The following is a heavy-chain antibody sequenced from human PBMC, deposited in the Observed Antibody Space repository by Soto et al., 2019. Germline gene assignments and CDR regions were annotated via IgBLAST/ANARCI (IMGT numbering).Heavy chain of an antibody. V-gene: IGHV3-23*01. CDR2: IGASGGSST. D-gene: IGHD6-19*01. CDR1: GFTCSTYG. Sequence: GGSLRLSCAASGFTCSTYGMSWVRQAPGKGLEWVSGIGASGGSSTYYAYADSVKGRFTISRDNFKNTLYLQMNSLRAEDTAVYFCAKHAPGVAVAAHCDYWGQGTLVTVSS. J-gene: IGHJ4*02. CDR3: AKHAPGVAVAAHCDY.